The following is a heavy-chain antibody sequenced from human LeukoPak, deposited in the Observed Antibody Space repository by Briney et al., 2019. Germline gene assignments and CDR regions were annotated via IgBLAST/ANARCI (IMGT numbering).Heavy chain of an antibody. CDR2: ISSSGSTI. J-gene: IGHJ4*02. D-gene: IGHD3-16*01. Sequence: GGSQRLSCAASGFTFSDYYMSWIRQAPGKGREWVSYISSSGSTIYYADSVKGRFTISRDNAKNSLYLQMNSLRAEDTAVYYCARARLPSYYFDYWGQGTLVTVSS. CDR3: ARARLPSYYFDY. V-gene: IGHV3-11*01. CDR1: GFTFSDYY.